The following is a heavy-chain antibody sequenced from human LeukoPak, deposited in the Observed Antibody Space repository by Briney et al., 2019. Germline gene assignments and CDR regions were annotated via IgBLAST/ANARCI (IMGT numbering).Heavy chain of an antibody. J-gene: IGHJ4*02. Sequence: PSETLSLTCTVSGGSISSYYWSWIRQPPGKGLEWIGYIYYSGSTNYNPSLKSRVTISVDTSKNQFSLKLSSVTAADTAVYYCASTPYYYDSSGYYCYFDYWGQGTLVTVSS. CDR2: IYYSGST. CDR1: GGSISSYY. V-gene: IGHV4-59*01. D-gene: IGHD3-22*01. CDR3: ASTPYYYDSSGYYCYFDY.